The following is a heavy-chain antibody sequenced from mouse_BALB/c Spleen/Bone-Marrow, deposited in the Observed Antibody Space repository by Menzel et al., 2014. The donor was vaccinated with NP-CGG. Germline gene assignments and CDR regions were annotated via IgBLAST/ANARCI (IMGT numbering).Heavy chain of an antibody. D-gene: IGHD2-3*01. J-gene: IGHJ3*01. CDR1: GFNIKDTY. Sequence: VQLQQSGAELVKPGASVKLSCTASGFNIKDTYMHWVKQRPEQGLEWIGRIDPANGNTKYDPKFQGKATITADTSSNTAHLPLSSLAAEDTAVYYCANDWFAYWGQGTLVTVSA. V-gene: IGHV14-3*02. CDR2: IDPANGNT. CDR3: ANDWFAY.